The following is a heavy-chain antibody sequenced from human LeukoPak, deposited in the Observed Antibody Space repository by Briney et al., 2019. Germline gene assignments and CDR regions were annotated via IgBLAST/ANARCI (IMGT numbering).Heavy chain of an antibody. V-gene: IGHV3-53*01. Sequence: PGGSLRLSCAASGFIVSSNYMSWVRQAPGKGLEWVSVIYSAGSTYYADSVEGRFTISRDNSKNTLYLQMNSLRVEDTAVYYCAREPLLGYCSGGSCRDYWGQGTLVTVSS. J-gene: IGHJ4*02. CDR1: GFIVSSNY. D-gene: IGHD2-15*01. CDR2: IYSAGST. CDR3: AREPLLGYCSGGSCRDY.